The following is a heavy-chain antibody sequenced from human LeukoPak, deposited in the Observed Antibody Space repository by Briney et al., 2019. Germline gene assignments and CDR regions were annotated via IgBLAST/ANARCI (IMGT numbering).Heavy chain of an antibody. CDR2: ISAYNGNT. CDR1: GYTFTSYG. D-gene: IGHD3-22*01. J-gene: IGHJ4*02. CDR3: ARTEYYCDSSGEFDY. V-gene: IGHV1-18*01. Sequence: ASVKVSCKASGYTFTSYGISWVRQAPGQGLEWMGWISAYNGNTNYAQKLQGRVTMTTDTSTSTAYMELRSLRSDDTAVYYCARTEYYCDSSGEFDYWGQGTLVTVSS.